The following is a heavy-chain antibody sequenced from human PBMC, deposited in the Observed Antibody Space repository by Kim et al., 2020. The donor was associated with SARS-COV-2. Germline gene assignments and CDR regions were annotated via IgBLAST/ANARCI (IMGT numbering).Heavy chain of an antibody. CDR1: GFTFHNYP. CDR2: LSYDGSKR. V-gene: IGHV3-30*18. CDR3: AKEGSDSGGYNGAFDV. D-gene: IGHD1-26*01. J-gene: IGHJ3*01. Sequence: GGSLRLSCAASGFTFHNYPMHWVRQAPGKGLEWLALLSYDGSKRDYADSGKGRFTIFRDNSKNTLDLQMNSLRPEDTAVYFCAKEGSDSGGYNGAFDVWGQGTMVTVSS.